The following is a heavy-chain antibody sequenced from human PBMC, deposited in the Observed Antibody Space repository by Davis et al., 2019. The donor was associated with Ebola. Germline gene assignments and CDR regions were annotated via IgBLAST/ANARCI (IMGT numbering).Heavy chain of an antibody. CDR2: LHSDGSST. CDR1: GFTFSSYW. CDR3: ARDLSGSLDY. Sequence: PGGSLRLSCAASGFTFSSYWMHWVRQAPGKGLIWVARLHSDGSSTSYADSVKGRFTISRDNAKNTLYLQMNSLRAEDAALYYCARDLSGSLDYWGQGSLVTVSS. J-gene: IGHJ4*02. V-gene: IGHV3-74*01. D-gene: IGHD1-26*01.